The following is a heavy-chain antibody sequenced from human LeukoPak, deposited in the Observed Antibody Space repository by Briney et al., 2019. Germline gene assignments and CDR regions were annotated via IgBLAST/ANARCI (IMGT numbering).Heavy chain of an antibody. CDR3: ARDRRDGYNLIYFDY. CDR2: INWNGGST. J-gene: IGHJ4*02. CDR1: GFTFSSYA. Sequence: GGSLRLSCAASGFTFSSYAMSWVRQAPGKGLEWVSGINWNGGSTGYADSVKGRFTISRDNAKNSLYLQMNSLRAEDTALYYCARDRRDGYNLIYFDYWGQGTLVTVSS. V-gene: IGHV3-20*04. D-gene: IGHD5-24*01.